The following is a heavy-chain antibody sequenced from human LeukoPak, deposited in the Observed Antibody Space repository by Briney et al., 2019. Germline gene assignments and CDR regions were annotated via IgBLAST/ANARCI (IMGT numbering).Heavy chain of an antibody. Sequence: PSETLSLTCTVSGVSISSYYWSWIRQPPGKGLEWIGYMYSSGSTNHTPSLKSRVTISGDTSKNQFSLKLTSVTAADTAVYYCARERIRPSLGSDAFDIWGQGTMVTVSS. V-gene: IGHV4-59*12. J-gene: IGHJ3*02. CDR3: ARERIRPSLGSDAFDI. CDR2: MYSSGST. CDR1: GVSISSYY. D-gene: IGHD3-3*02.